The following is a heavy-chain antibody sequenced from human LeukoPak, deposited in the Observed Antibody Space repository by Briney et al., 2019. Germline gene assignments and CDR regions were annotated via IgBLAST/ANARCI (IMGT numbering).Heavy chain of an antibody. CDR1: GFTFSSYA. CDR2: ISDTGATT. V-gene: IGHV3-23*01. D-gene: IGHD2-8*01. J-gene: IGHJ4*02. CDR3: AKDTSIGRYCTNGVCSPFDY. Sequence: QPAGSLTFYGAGSGFTFSSYAMSWVRQAPGKGLEWVSAISDTGATTYDADSVKGRFTISRDNSRSTLYLQMNSLRAEDTALYYCAKDTSIGRYCTNGVCSPFDYWGQGTLVTVSS.